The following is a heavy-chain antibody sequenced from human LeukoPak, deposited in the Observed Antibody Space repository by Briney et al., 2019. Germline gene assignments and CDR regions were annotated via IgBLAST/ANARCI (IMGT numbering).Heavy chain of an antibody. CDR3: AKVHLRFLYYFDY. J-gene: IGHJ4*02. CDR1: GFTFSSYA. V-gene: IGHV3-23*01. Sequence: GGSLRLSCAASGFTFSSYAMSWVRQAPGKGLEWVSAISGSGGSTYYADSVKGRLTISRDNSKNTLYLQMNSLRAEDTAVYYCAKVHLRFLYYFDYWGQGTLVTVSS. D-gene: IGHD3-16*01. CDR2: ISGSGGST.